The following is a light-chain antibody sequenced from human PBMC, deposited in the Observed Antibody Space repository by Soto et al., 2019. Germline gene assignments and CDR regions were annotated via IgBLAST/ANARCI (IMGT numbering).Light chain of an antibody. CDR2: EVS. CDR3: SSYTTGITLRV. CDR1: NSDVGAYNY. J-gene: IGLJ2*01. V-gene: IGLV2-14*01. Sequence: QSALTQPASVSGSPGQSITISCTGTNSDVGAYNYVSWYQQHPGKAPKLMIYEVSSRPPGIPNRFSGSKSGNTASLTISGLQAEDEADYYCSSYTTGITLRVFSGGTQLTVL.